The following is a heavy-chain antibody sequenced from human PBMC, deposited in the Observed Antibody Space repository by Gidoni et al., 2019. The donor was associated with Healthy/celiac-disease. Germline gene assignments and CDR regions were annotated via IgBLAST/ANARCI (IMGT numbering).Heavy chain of an antibody. D-gene: IGHD3-22*01. CDR1: GFTFDDYA. CDR3: AKDMGYYYDSSGSHGPVRAFDI. J-gene: IGHJ3*02. CDR2: ISWNSGSI. Sequence: EVQLVESGGGLVQPGRSLRLSCAASGFTFDDYAMHWVRQAPGKGLECVSGISWNSGSIGDADSVKGRFTISRDNAKNSLYLQMNSLRAEDTALYYCAKDMGYYYDSSGSHGPVRAFDIWGQGTMVTVSS. V-gene: IGHV3-9*01.